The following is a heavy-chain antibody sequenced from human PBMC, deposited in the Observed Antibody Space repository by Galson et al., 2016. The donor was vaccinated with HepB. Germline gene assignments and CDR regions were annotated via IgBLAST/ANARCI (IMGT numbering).Heavy chain of an antibody. V-gene: IGHV1-69*06. Sequence: SVKVSCKASGDTFIRYDITWVRQAPGQGLEWMGGILPIFGTTNYAQKFQGRVTITADKSTSTAYMELKSLRSDDTAVYYCATAVDTSMVPSNYYYYYYMDVWGEGTTVTVSS. J-gene: IGHJ6*03. CDR3: ATAVDTSMVPSNYYYYYYMDV. CDR1: GDTFIRYD. D-gene: IGHD5-18*01. CDR2: ILPIFGTT.